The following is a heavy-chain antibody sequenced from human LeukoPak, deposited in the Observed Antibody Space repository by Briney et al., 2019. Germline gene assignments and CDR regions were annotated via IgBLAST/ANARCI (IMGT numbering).Heavy chain of an antibody. Sequence: PSETQSLTCTVSGDSITSSYWSWIRQPPGKGLEWIGYVYYTGNTDYNPSLRSRVAVSLDTSKSHFTLSLRSVTAADTAVYYCARHPFSNPFDFWGRGILVTVSS. CDR2: VYYTGNT. V-gene: IGHV4-59*08. J-gene: IGHJ4*02. CDR3: ARHPFSNPFDF. D-gene: IGHD1-14*01. CDR1: GDSITSSY.